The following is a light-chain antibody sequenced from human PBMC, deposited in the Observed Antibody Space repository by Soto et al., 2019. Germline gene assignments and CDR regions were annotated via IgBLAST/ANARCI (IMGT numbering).Light chain of an antibody. CDR1: SSDVGGYDY. CDR2: EVN. CDR3: SSYAGSDNLV. Sequence: QSVLTQPPSASGSPGQSVTISCTGTSSDVGGYDYVSWYQQHPGKAPKLMIYEVNKRPSGVPDRFSGSKSGNTASLTVSGLQAEDEADYYCSSYAGSDNLVFGGGTKLPVL. V-gene: IGLV2-8*01. J-gene: IGLJ2*01.